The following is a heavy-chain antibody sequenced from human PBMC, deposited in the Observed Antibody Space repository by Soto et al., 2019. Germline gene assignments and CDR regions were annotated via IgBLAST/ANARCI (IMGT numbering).Heavy chain of an antibody. V-gene: IGHV1-69*01. Sequence: QVQVVQSGVEVRRPGSSVKVSCKASGDTFKNCVISWVRQAPGQGLEWMGGMIPLFGTTDFAQRLQGRLTITTDESTTTAYMELSRLRSEHTATYYGAAELCFWKFTVVWGQGTTVIVSS. CDR2: MIPLFGTT. CDR1: GDTFKNCV. D-gene: IGHD1-1*01. CDR3: AAELCFWKFTVV. J-gene: IGHJ6*02.